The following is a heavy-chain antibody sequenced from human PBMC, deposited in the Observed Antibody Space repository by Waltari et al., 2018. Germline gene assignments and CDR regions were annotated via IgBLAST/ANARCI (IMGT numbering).Heavy chain of an antibody. V-gene: IGHV3-21*01. CDR1: GFTFSSYS. D-gene: IGHD6-6*01. CDR3: VWGPRLAARYFDY. CDR2: ISSSSSYI. J-gene: IGHJ4*02. Sequence: EVQLVESGGGLVKPGGSLRLSCAASGFTFSSYSMNWVRQAPGKGLEWVSSISSSSSYIYYADSVKGRFTISRDNAKNSLYLQMNSLRAEDTAVYYCVWGPRLAARYFDYWGQGTLVTVSS.